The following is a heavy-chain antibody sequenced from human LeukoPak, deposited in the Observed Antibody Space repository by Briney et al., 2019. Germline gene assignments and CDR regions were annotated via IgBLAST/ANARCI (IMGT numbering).Heavy chain of an antibody. J-gene: IGHJ4*02. Sequence: GGSLRLSCAASGSTVSSNYMSWVRQAPGKGLEWVSVIYSGGSTYYADSVKGRFTISRDNSKNTLYLQMNSLRAEDTAVYYCARLSLRYFVSYFDYWGQGTLVTVSS. CDR2: IYSGGST. V-gene: IGHV3-53*01. CDR3: ARLSLRYFVSYFDY. D-gene: IGHD3-9*01. CDR1: GSTVSSNY.